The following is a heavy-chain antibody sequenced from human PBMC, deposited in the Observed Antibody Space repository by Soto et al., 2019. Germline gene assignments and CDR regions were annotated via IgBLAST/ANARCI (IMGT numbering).Heavy chain of an antibody. CDR3: ARGIHLIAAVQGDAPDKYHLDY. Sequence: PSKSLSPNPDVYGGPSQGSSCRAARESPRVRLEWIGEINHSGNTNQNPSLKSRVTISVDTSKNQFSLRLRSVTAADRAVYYCARGIHLIAAVQGDAPDKYHLDYWGQGTVVT. D-gene: IGHD2-21*01. CDR2: INHSGNT. CDR1: GGPSQGSS. V-gene: IGHV4-34*01. J-gene: IGHJ4*02.